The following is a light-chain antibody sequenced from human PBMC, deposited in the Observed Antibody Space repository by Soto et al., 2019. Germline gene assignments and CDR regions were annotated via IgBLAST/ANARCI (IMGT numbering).Light chain of an antibody. J-gene: IGLJ1*01. V-gene: IGLV2-23*01. CDR2: EGS. CDR1: SSDVGSYNL. CDR3: CSYAGSSTNYV. Sequence: QSALTQPASVSGSPGQSITISCPGTSSDVGSYNLVSWYQQHPGKAPKLMIYEGSKRPSGVSNRFSGSKSGNTASLTISGLQAEDEADYYCCSYAGSSTNYVFGTGTKLTVL.